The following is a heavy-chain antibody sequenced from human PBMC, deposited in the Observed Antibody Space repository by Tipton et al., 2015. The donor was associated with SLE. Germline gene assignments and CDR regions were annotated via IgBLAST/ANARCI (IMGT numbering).Heavy chain of an antibody. J-gene: IGHJ2*01. D-gene: IGHD6-13*01. CDR3: ARDNPRSQQLVHRGYFDL. V-gene: IGHV4-61*09. CDR1: GGSISSGSYY. CDR2: IYTSGST. Sequence: TLSLTCTVSGGSISSGSYYWSWIRQPGGKGLEWIGHIYTSGSTNYNPPLKSRVTISVDTSNKQFSLKLRSVTAADTAVYYCARDNPRSQQLVHRGYFDLWGRGTLVTVSS.